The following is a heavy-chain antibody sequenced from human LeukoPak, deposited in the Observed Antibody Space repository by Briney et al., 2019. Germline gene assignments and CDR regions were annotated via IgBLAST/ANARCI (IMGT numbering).Heavy chain of an antibody. V-gene: IGHV1-46*01. Sequence: ASVKVSCKASGYTFTGYYMHWVRQAPGQGLEWMGIINPSGGSTSYAQKFQGRVTMTRDTSTRTVYMELSSLRSDDTAVYYCARAPITLVRGVIIPLLDYGMDVWGQGTTVTVSS. CDR1: GYTFTGYY. CDR3: ARAPITLVRGVIIPLLDYGMDV. D-gene: IGHD3-10*01. CDR2: INPSGGST. J-gene: IGHJ6*02.